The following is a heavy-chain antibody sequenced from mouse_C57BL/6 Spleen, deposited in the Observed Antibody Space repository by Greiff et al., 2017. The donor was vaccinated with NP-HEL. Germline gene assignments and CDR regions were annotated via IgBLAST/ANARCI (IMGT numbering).Heavy chain of an antibody. J-gene: IGHJ4*01. V-gene: IGHV1-72*01. CDR3: AKGAISNGDPYNAIAY. CDR2: IDPNSGGT. D-gene: IGHD2-13*01. CDR1: GYTFTSYW. Sequence: QVQLKQPGAELVKPGASVKLSCKASGYTFTSYWMHWVKQRPGRGLEWIGRIDPNSGGTKYNEKFKGKATLTVDKPSSTAYMQLSSLTSEDSAVYYCAKGAISNGDPYNAIAYWGQGTSVTVSS.